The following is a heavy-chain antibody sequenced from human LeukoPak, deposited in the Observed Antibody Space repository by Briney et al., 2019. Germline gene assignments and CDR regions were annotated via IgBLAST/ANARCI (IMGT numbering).Heavy chain of an antibody. CDR2: IHYSGNT. CDR1: GDSVRTNNYY. Sequence: SETLSLTCTVSGDSVRTNNYYWSWIRQPPGEGLEWIGYIHYSGNTNYNTSLKSRVTISVDTSKNQFSLKLSSVTAADTAVYYCARVSSGWPGFDYWGQGTLVTVSS. D-gene: IGHD6-19*01. CDR3: ARVSSGWPGFDY. V-gene: IGHV4-61*01. J-gene: IGHJ4*02.